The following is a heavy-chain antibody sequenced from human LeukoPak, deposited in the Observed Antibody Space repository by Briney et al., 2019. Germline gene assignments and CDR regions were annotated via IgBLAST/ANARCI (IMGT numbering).Heavy chain of an antibody. J-gene: IGHJ4*02. Sequence: GGSLRLSCAASGFIFSNYGMHWVRQAPGKGLEWVAFIRSDGSDKYYADSVKGRFTISRDSSKNTLYLQMNSLRAEDTAVYYCARDWKGDYFDYWGQGTLVTVSS. V-gene: IGHV3-30*02. CDR3: ARDWKGDYFDY. CDR1: GFIFSNYG. CDR2: IRSDGSDK. D-gene: IGHD1-1*01.